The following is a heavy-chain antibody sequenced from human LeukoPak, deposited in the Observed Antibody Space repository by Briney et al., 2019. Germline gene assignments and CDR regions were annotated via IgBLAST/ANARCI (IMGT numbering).Heavy chain of an antibody. CDR3: ARGGIVVVAKGGKLDY. Sequence: SETLSLTCTVSGGSISSYYWSWIRQPAGKGLEWIGRIYTSGSTNCNPSLKSRVIMSVDTSKNQFSLKLSSVTAADTAVYYCARGGIVVVAKGGKLDYWGQGTLVTVSS. D-gene: IGHD2-15*01. J-gene: IGHJ4*02. V-gene: IGHV4-4*07. CDR1: GGSISSYY. CDR2: IYTSGST.